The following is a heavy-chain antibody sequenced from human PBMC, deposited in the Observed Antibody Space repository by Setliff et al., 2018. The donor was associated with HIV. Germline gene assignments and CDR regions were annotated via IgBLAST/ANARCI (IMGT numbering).Heavy chain of an antibody. CDR1: GGSFSDNY. J-gene: IGHJ4*02. CDR3: ARTSGYSSSWYPFDY. V-gene: IGHV4-34*01. CDR2: INHSGRT. Sequence: SETLSLTCAVYGGSFSDNYWSWIRQSPGKGLEWIGEINHSGRTKYSPSLRSRVTISIDTSENRFSLNLTSVTAADTALYYCARTSGYSSSWYPFDYWGQGTLVTVSS. D-gene: IGHD6-13*01.